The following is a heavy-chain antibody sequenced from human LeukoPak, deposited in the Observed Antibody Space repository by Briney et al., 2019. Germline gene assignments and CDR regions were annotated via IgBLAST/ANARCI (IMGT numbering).Heavy chain of an antibody. V-gene: IGHV1-2*02. CDR2: INPNNSDT. J-gene: IGHJ4*02. Sequence: ASVKVSCQASGYTFTGYYMHWVRQAPGQGLEWMGWINPNNSDTNFAQKFQGRVAMTRDTSMNTVYMELSSLRSDDTAVYYCARRGYEFSDLDNWGQGTLVTVSS. CDR1: GYTFTGYY. D-gene: IGHD3/OR15-3a*01. CDR3: ARRGYEFSDLDN.